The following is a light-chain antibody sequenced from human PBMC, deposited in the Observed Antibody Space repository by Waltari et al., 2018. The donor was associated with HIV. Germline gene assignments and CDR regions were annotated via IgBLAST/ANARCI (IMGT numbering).Light chain of an antibody. V-gene: IGLV1-47*01. J-gene: IGLJ2*01. CDR1: NSNVGSNY. CDR3: ATWDDSLNGVL. Sequence: TQPPSASEIPGQRVTISCTGGNSNVGSNYVYWYQQVPGTAPKLLVYRDSQRQSGVPDRFTGSKSGTSASLAISGLRSEDEADYYCATWDDSLNGVLFGGGTKLTVL. CDR2: RDS.